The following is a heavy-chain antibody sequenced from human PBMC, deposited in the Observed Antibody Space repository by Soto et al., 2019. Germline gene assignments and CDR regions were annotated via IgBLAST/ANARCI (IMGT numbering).Heavy chain of an antibody. D-gene: IGHD6-13*01. V-gene: IGHV3-30*18. J-gene: IGHJ4*02. CDR3: AKDPRTRIAAAGVTYTDY. CDR2: ISYDGSNK. CDR1: GFTFSSYG. Sequence: QVQLVESGGGVVQPGRSLRLSCAASGFTFSSYGMHWVRQAPGKGLEWVAVISYDGSNKYYADSVKGRFTISRDNSKNTLYLQMNSLRAEDTAVYYCAKDPRTRIAAAGVTYTDYWGQGTLVTVSS.